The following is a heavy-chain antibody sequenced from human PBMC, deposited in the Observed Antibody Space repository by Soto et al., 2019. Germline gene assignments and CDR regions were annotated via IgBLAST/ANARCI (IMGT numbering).Heavy chain of an antibody. J-gene: IGHJ4*02. D-gene: IGHD6-13*01. CDR1: GFTFSNYA. CDR2: IRETGNT. CDR3: AKQQLGVIRALDY. V-gene: IGHV3-23*01. Sequence: GGSLRLSCAASGFTFSNYAMSWIRQAPGKGLEWVSTIRETGNTYYADSVRGRFATSRDNSENTLYLQMSSLRAEDTAVYYCAKQQLGVIRALDYWGQGTLVTVSS.